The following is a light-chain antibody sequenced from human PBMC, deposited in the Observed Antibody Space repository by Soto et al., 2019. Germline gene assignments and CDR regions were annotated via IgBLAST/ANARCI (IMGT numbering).Light chain of an antibody. CDR1: SSDIGGYDS. V-gene: IGLV2-8*01. CDR2: EVS. CDR3: SSHAGSSNVL. Sequence: QSVLTQPPSASGSPGQSVTISCTGTSSDIGGYDSVSWYQQHPGKAPKLIIYEVSKRPSGVPDRFSGSRSGNTASLTVSGLQSEDEADYYCSSHAGSSNVLFGGGTKLTVL. J-gene: IGLJ3*02.